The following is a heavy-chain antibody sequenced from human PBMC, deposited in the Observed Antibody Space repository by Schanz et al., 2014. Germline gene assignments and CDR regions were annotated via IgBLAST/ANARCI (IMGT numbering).Heavy chain of an antibody. CDR2: IKQDGSEK. CDR3: ARDNYYGSGSCAY. V-gene: IGHV3-7*04. D-gene: IGHD3-10*01. Sequence: EGQLLESGGGLIQPGGSLRLSCAASGFTFSSYAMSWVRQAPGKGLEWVANIKQDGSEKYYVDAVKGRFTISRDNAKNSMYLHMKSLRGEDTAVYYCARDNYYGSGSCAYWGQGTLVTVSS. J-gene: IGHJ4*02. CDR1: GFTFSSYA.